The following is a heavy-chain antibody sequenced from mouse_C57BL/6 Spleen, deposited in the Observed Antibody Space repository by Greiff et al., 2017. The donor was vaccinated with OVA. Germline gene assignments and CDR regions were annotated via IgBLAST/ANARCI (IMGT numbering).Heavy chain of an antibody. D-gene: IGHD2-1*01. CDR3: AVYGTPFDY. CDR2: IDPSDSYT. Sequence: QVQLQQPGAELVKPGASVKLSCKASGYTFTSYWMQWVKQRPGQGLEWIGEIDPSDSYTNYNQKFKGKATLTVDTSSRTAYMQLSSLTSEDSAVYYCAVYGTPFDYWGQGTTLTVSS. CDR1: GYTFTSYW. J-gene: IGHJ2*01. V-gene: IGHV1-50*01.